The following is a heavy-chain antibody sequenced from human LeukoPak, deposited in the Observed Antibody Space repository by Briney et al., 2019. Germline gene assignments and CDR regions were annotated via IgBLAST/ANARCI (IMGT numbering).Heavy chain of an antibody. CDR3: ARDLKYSSGWYSESWFDP. CDR2: IKQDGTEI. Sequence: GGSLRLSCAASGFTFSRFWMSWVHQAPGKGLEWVANIKQDGTEIYYLDSVKGRFTISRDNAKNSLYLQMNSLRAEDTAVYYCARDLKYSSGWYSESWFDPWGQGTLVTVSS. J-gene: IGHJ5*02. CDR1: GFTFSRFW. V-gene: IGHV3-7*01. D-gene: IGHD6-19*01.